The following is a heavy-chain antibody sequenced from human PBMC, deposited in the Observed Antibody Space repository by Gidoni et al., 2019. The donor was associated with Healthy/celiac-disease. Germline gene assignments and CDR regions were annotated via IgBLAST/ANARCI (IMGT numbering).Heavy chain of an antibody. J-gene: IGHJ5*02. Sequence: EVQLVESGGGLVQPGGSLRLSCAASGFTVSSNYMSWVRQAPGKGLEWVSVIYSGGSTYYADSVKGRFTISRDNSKNTLYLQMNSLRAEDTAVYYCARGGSDIVVVPEGFNWFDPWGQGTLVTVSS. D-gene: IGHD2-2*01. CDR3: ARGGSDIVVVPEGFNWFDP. CDR2: IYSGGST. CDR1: GFTVSSNY. V-gene: IGHV3-66*02.